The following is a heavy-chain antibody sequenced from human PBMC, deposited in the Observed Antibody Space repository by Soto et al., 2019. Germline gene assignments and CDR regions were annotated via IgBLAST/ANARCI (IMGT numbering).Heavy chain of an antibody. CDR3: ARNRGNGDFDY. Sequence: QVQLVQSGAEVKKPGSSVKVSCKASGGTFSSYAISWVRQAPGQGREWMGGIIPIFGTANYAQKFQGRVTITAAESTSPAYMELGSLKSEDTAVYYCARNRGNGDFDYWGQGTLVTVSS. CDR1: GGTFSSYA. V-gene: IGHV1-69*12. J-gene: IGHJ4*02. CDR2: IIPIFGTA. D-gene: IGHD4-4*01.